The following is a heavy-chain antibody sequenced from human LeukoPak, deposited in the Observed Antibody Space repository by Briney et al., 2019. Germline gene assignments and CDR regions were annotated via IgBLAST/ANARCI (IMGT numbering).Heavy chain of an antibody. CDR1: GFTFNSYT. J-gene: IGHJ4*02. V-gene: IGHV3-21*01. CDR2: ISSSSSYI. CDR3: ARDRGSYYRGGFDY. Sequence: GGSLRLSCAASGFTFNSYTMNWVRQAPGMGLEWVSSISSSSSYIYYADSLKGRFTVSRDNAKNSLYLLMNSLRAEDTAVYYCARDRGSYYRGGFDYWGQGTLVTVSS. D-gene: IGHD1-26*01.